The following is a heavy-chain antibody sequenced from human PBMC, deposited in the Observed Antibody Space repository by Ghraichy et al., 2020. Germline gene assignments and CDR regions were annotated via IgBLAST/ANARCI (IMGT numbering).Heavy chain of an antibody. CDR1: GFTFSSYW. D-gene: IGHD2-15*01. CDR3: ARDLLVEAAYIDY. Sequence: GEYLRLSCAASGFTFSSYWMSWVRQAPGKGLEWVANIKQDGSEKYYVDSVKGRFTISRDNAKNSLYLQMNSLRAEDTAVYYCARDLLVEAAYIDYWGQGTLVTVSS. V-gene: IGHV3-7*03. J-gene: IGHJ4*02. CDR2: IKQDGSEK.